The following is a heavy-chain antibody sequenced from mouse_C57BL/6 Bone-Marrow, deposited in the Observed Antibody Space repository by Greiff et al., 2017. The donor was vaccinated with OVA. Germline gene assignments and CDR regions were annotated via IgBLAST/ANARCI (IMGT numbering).Heavy chain of an antibody. D-gene: IGHD2-4*01. CDR3: AIRVDDYDSWFGD. CDR2: IHPNSGST. CDR1: GYTFTSYW. Sequence: QVQLQQPGAELVKPGASVKLSCKASGYTFTSYWMHWVKQRPGQGLEWIGMIHPNSGSTNYNEKFKSKATLTVDKSSSTAYMQLSSLPSEDSAVCDGAIRVDDYDSWFGDWGKGTLVTVSA. J-gene: IGHJ3*01. V-gene: IGHV1-64*01.